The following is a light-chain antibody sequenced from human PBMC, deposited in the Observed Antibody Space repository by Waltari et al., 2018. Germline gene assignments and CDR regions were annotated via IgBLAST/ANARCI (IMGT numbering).Light chain of an antibody. Sequence: IQMTQSPSSLSASVGDRVTITCRASRSVADFLICYQQKPGKALKRLIYSTSTLQSGFPSRFSGIGYGTDFTLSINSLQPEDFATYYCQQYYTTLGTFGGGTNVEI. CDR1: RSVADF. CDR3: QQYYTTLGT. CDR2: STS. J-gene: IGKJ4*01. V-gene: IGKV1-39*01.